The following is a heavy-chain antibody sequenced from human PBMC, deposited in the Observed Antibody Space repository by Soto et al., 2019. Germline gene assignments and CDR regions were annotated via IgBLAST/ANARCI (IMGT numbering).Heavy chain of an antibody. CDR1: GFPLTSNDVG. Sequence: SGPTLVNPTQTLTLTCTFSGFPLTSNDVGVGWIRQPPGKALEWLALIYWDDDKRYSPSLKSRLTITKDTSKNQVVLRMTNMDPVDTATYYCAHSRYSRSSFDYWGQGTLVTVSS. CDR3: AHSRYSRSSFDY. D-gene: IGHD6-6*01. J-gene: IGHJ4*02. V-gene: IGHV2-5*02. CDR2: IYWDDDK.